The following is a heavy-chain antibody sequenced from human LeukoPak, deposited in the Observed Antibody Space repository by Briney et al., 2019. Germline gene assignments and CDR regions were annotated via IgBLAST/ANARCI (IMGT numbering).Heavy chain of an antibody. Sequence: SETLSLTCAASGDSFIGYFWTWIRQALGKGLEWIGDINHSGRTNYNPSLQRRVSISVDTSKNQFSLNVTSVTGADTAVYYCARTSGFFDSSGFYQQNPYYFQYWGQGVLVTVSS. CDR3: ARTSGFFDSSGFYQQNPYYFQY. CDR2: INHSGRT. CDR1: GDSFIGYF. J-gene: IGHJ4*02. V-gene: IGHV4-34*01. D-gene: IGHD3-22*01.